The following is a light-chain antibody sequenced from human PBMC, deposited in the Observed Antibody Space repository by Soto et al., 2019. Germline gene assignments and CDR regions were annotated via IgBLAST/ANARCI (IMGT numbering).Light chain of an antibody. J-gene: IGLJ2*01. Sequence: QSVLTQPPSSSGTPAQRVTLSCSGSSSNIGSNTVNWYQQLPGTAPKLLIYSNNQRPSGVPDRFSGSKSGTSASLAISGLQYEDEADYYCAAWDDSLHGPVFGGGTKLTVL. CDR1: SSNIGSNT. CDR3: AAWDDSLHGPV. CDR2: SNN. V-gene: IGLV1-44*01.